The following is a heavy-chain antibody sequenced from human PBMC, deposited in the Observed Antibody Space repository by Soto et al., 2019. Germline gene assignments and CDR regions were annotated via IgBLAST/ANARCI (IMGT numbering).Heavy chain of an antibody. CDR1: GGSISSGDYY. Sequence: QVQLQESGPGLVKPSQTLSLTCTVSGGSISSGDYYWSWIRQPPGKGLEWIGFIYYSGGTYYKPSLKSRVTISVDTSKNKFSLNLSSVTAADTAVYYCARAFTGELWVYANWFDPWGPGTLVTVSS. CDR2: IYYSGGT. CDR3: ARAFTGELWVYANWFDP. D-gene: IGHD3-16*01. V-gene: IGHV4-30-4*01. J-gene: IGHJ5*02.